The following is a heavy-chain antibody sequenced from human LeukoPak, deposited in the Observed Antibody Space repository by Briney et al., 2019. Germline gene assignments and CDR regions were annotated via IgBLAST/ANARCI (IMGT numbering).Heavy chain of an antibody. J-gene: IGHJ1*01. CDR3: ARESSGWYDQYFQH. D-gene: IGHD6-19*01. Sequence: PSETLSLTCAVYGGSFSGYYWSWIRQPPGKGLEWIGYIYYSGSTNYNPSLKSRVTISVDTSKNQFSLKLSSVTAADTAVYYCARESSGWYDQYFQHWGQGTLVTVSS. CDR1: GGSFSGYY. V-gene: IGHV4-59*01. CDR2: IYYSGST.